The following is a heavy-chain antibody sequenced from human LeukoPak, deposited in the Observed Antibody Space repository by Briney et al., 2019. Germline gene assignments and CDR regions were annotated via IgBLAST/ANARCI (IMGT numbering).Heavy chain of an antibody. CDR1: GFTFSSYG. CDR2: IRYDGSNK. Sequence: PGGSLRLSCAASGFTFSSYGMHWVRQAPGKGLEWVAFIRYDGSNKYYADSVKGRFTISRDNSKNTLYLQMNSLRAEDTAVYYCANHPLGVRGVRFDYWGQGTLVTVSS. CDR3: ANHPLGVRGVRFDY. J-gene: IGHJ4*02. D-gene: IGHD3-10*01. V-gene: IGHV3-30*02.